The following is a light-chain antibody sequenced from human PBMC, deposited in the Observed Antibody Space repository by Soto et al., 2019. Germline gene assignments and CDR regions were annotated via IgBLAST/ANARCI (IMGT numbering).Light chain of an antibody. V-gene: IGKV3-15*01. Sequence: EIVMTQSPATLSVSPGEGATLSCRASYSVSTNLARYQQTPGQAPRLLIYGASTRATGIPARFSGTGFGTEFTLTISSLQSGDSAVYYCQQYNNRPRTFGPGTKVDIK. CDR2: GAS. J-gene: IGKJ1*01. CDR1: YSVSTN. CDR3: QQYNNRPRT.